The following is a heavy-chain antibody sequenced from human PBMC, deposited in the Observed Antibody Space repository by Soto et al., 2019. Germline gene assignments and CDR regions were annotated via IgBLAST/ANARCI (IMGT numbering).Heavy chain of an antibody. Sequence: QVQLQQWGAGLLKPSETLSLTCAVYGGSFSGYYWSWIRQPPGKGLVWIGEINHSGSTNYNTSLKSRVTISVDKSKNKLSLKLSSMTAADMAVYYCSRGLGREPDIIVVPAAMLSGYFDYWGQGHLATVAS. CDR3: SRGLGREPDIIVVPAAMLSGYFDY. J-gene: IGHJ4*02. CDR1: GGSFSGYY. V-gene: IGHV4-34*01. D-gene: IGHD2-2*01. CDR2: INHSGST.